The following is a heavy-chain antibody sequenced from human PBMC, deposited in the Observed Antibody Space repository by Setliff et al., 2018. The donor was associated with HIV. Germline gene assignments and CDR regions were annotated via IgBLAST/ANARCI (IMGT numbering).Heavy chain of an antibody. J-gene: IGHJ4*02. D-gene: IGHD5-18*01. V-gene: IGHV4-61*08. CDR3: ARDSGGYNYGFAVGSFDY. CDR2: IYYTGST. Sequence: SETLSLTCTVSGVSVSSGGYYWTWIRQPPGKGLEWIGNIYYTGSTNYNPSLKSRITISIDTSKSQFSLKLTSVAAADTAVYYCARDSGGYNYGFAVGSFDYWGQGALVTVSS. CDR1: GVSVSSGGYY.